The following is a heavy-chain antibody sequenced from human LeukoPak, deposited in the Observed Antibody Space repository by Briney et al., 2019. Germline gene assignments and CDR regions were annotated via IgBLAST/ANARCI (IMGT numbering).Heavy chain of an antibody. CDR3: ARGSGYYSN. CDR1: GFTFSSYA. J-gene: IGHJ4*02. Sequence: GGSLRLSCAASGFTFSSYAMHWVRQAPGKGLEYVSAISSNGGSTYYANSVKGRFTISRGNSKNTLYLQMGSLRAEDMAVYYCARGSGYYSNWGQGTLVTVSS. D-gene: IGHD3-22*01. CDR2: ISSNGGST. V-gene: IGHV3-64*01.